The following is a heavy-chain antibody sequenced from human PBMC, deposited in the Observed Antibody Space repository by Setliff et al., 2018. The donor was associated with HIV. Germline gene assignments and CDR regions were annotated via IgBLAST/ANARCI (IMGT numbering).Heavy chain of an antibody. CDR1: GYTFRSYD. V-gene: IGHV1-18*01. D-gene: IGHD3-22*01. CDR2: ISTSNGNT. CDR3: ARVSRSVRVVVRYSDY. J-gene: IGHJ4*02. Sequence: ASVKVSCKASGYTFRSYDIIWVRQAPGQGPKWMGWISTSNGNTHYVESLQGRVTMTTDTSTSTVYMEMTSLRSDDTAVYYCARVSRSVRVVVRYSDYWGQGTLVTVSS.